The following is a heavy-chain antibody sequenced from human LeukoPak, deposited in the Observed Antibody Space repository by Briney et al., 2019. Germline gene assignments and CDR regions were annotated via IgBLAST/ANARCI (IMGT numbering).Heavy chain of an antibody. D-gene: IGHD1-26*01. CDR3: ARAVSGSYYTWFDP. Sequence: ASVKVSCKASGYTFTSYAMHWVRQAPGQRLEWMGWINAGNGNTKYSQEFQGRVTITRDTSASTAYMEPSSLRSEDIAVYYCARAVSGSYYTWFDPWGQRTLVTVSS. V-gene: IGHV1-3*03. J-gene: IGHJ5*02. CDR2: INAGNGNT. CDR1: GYTFTSYA.